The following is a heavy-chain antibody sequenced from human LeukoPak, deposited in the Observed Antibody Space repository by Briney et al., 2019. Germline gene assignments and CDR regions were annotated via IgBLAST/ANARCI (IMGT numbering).Heavy chain of an antibody. Sequence: PSETLSLTCTVSGGSISSGSYYWSWIRQPAGKGLEWIGRIYTSGSTNYNPSLKSRVTISVDTSKNQFSLKLSSVTAADTAVYYCAGDHGYYYMDVWGKGTTVTISS. CDR2: IYTSGST. J-gene: IGHJ6*03. CDR3: AGDHGYYYMDV. CDR1: GGSISSGSYY. V-gene: IGHV4-61*02.